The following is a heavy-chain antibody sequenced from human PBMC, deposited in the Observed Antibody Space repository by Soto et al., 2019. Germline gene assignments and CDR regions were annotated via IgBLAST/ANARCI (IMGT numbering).Heavy chain of an antibody. CDR1: GLTFSSYA. V-gene: IGHV3-23*01. CDR3: AKSYSGPFDP. J-gene: IGHJ5*02. CDR2: ISGSGGRT. Sequence: GGSLRLSCAASGLTFSSYAMSWVRQAPGKGLDWVSAISGSGGRTYYAASVKGRFTISRDNSKNTLYLQMNSLRAEDTAVYYCAKSYSGPFDPWGQGTLVTISS. D-gene: IGHD3-10*01.